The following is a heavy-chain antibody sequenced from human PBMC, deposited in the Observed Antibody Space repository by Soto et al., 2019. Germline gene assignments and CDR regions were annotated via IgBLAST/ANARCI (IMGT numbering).Heavy chain of an antibody. D-gene: IGHD4-17*01. CDR2: VFYSGST. J-gene: IGHJ6*03. CDR3: ARSRRYGHYPYYYYYMDV. V-gene: IGHV4-39*01. CDR1: GGSISSSGHY. Sequence: SETLSLTCTVSGGSISSSGHYWDWIRQPPKKGLEWIGSVFYSGSTYYNPSLKSRVTISVDTSNNQFSLNLSSVTAADTAVYYCARSRRYGHYPYYYYYMDVWGKGTTVTVSS.